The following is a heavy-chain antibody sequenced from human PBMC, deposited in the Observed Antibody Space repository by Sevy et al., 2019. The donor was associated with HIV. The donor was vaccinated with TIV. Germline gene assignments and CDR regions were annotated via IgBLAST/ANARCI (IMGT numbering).Heavy chain of an antibody. CDR2: IKGKIYDGTI. D-gene: IGHD6-13*01. Sequence: GGSLRLSCAASGFTFSNAWMSWVRQAPGKGLGWVGRIKGKIYDGTIDYAAPVKGRFSISRDDSKNTLYLQMNSLKTEDTAVYYCTTASWSQEDYYNYWGQGTLVTVSS. J-gene: IGHJ4*02. CDR1: GFTFSNAW. V-gene: IGHV3-15*01. CDR3: TTASWSQEDYYNY.